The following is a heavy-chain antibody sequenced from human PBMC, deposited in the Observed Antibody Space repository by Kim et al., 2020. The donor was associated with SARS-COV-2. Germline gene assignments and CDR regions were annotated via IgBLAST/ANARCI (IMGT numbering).Heavy chain of an antibody. Sequence: SETLSLTCTVSGGSISSGGYYWSWIRQHPGKGLEWIGHIYYSGSTYYNPSLKSRVTISVDTSKNQFSLKQSPVTAADTAVYYCARATTTIFGVVSELDYWGQGTLVTGSS. J-gene: IGHJ4*02. D-gene: IGHD3-3*01. V-gene: IGHV4-31*03. CDR2: IYYSGST. CDR3: ARATTTIFGVVSELDY. CDR1: GGSISSGGYY.